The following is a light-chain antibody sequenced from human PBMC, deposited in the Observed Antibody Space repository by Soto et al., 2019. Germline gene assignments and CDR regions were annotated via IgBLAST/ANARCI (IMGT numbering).Light chain of an antibody. CDR2: GNS. Sequence: QSVLTQPPSVSGAPGQRVTISCTGSSSNTGAGYDVHWYQQLPGTAPKLLIYGNSNRPSGVPDRFSGSKSGTSASLAITGLQAEDEADYYCQSYDSSLSAFYVFRTGTKVTVL. V-gene: IGLV1-40*01. CDR1: SSNTGAGYD. CDR3: QSYDSSLSAFYV. J-gene: IGLJ1*01.